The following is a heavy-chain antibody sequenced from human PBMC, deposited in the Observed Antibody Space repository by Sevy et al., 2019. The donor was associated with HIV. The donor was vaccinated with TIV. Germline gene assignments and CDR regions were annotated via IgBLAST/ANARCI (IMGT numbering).Heavy chain of an antibody. CDR3: ARARLDYAFWSGSYFSRAPWGYKYYAMDV. J-gene: IGHJ6*02. D-gene: IGHD3-3*01. CDR2: MNPNNGNT. V-gene: IGHV1-8*01. CDR1: GYSFTNFD. Sequence: ASVKVSGKAAGYSFTNFDINWVRQATGQGLEWMGWMNPNNGNTHYAQKFQGRVTMTRSSSANTAYMELSSLTSEDTAIYYCARARLDYAFWSGSYFSRAPWGYKYYAMDVWGQGTTVTVSS.